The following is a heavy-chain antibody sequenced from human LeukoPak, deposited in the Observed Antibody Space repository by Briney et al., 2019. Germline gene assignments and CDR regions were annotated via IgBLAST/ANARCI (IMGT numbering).Heavy chain of an antibody. CDR3: ARDAGYGGNSDY. V-gene: IGHV3-7*01. D-gene: IGHD4-23*01. CDR2: INKDGSDK. Sequence: GGSVRLSCAGSGFTFNMYWMTWVRQAPGKGLESVAYINKDGSDKYYVDSVKGRFTVSRDNAKNSLYLQMNSLRAEDTAVYYCARDAGYGGNSDYWGQGTLVTVSS. J-gene: IGHJ4*02. CDR1: GFTFNMYW.